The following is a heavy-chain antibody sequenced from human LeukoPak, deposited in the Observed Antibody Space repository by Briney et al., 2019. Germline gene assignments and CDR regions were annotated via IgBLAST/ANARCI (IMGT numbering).Heavy chain of an antibody. V-gene: IGHV4-39*01. CDR1: GGSISSSSYY. CDR2: IYYSGST. D-gene: IGHD2-2*01. J-gene: IGHJ4*02. CDR3: ARYSPRYCSGTTCHTYYFDY. Sequence: SETLSLTCTASGGSISSSSYYWGRIRQPPGKGLEWIGSIYYSGSTYYNPSLKSRVTISVDTSKNQFSLKLSSVTAADTAVYYCARYSPRYCSGTTCHTYYFDYWGQGTLVTVSS.